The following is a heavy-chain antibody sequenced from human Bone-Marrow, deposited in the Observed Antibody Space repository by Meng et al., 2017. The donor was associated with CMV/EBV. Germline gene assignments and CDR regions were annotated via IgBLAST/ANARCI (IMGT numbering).Heavy chain of an antibody. D-gene: IGHD2-2*02. J-gene: IGHJ6*02. CDR2: IYYSGST. V-gene: IGHV4-59*01. CDR1: GGSISSYY. CDR3: ARDAVVPAAITQSADYYYYGMDG. Sequence: GSLRLSCTVSGGSISSYYWSWIRQPPGKGLEWIGYIYYSGSTNYNPSLKSRVTISVDTSKNQFSLKLSSVTAADTAVYYCARDAVVPAAITQSADYYYYGMDGWGQGTTVTVSS.